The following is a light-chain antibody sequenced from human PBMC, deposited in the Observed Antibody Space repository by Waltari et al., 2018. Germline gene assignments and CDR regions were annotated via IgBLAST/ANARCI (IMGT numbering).Light chain of an antibody. Sequence: QSALTQPASVSGSPGQSITISCTATSSDVGSYDLVSWYQQHPGRAPKLMIYEDSKRPSGVSNRFSGSKSGNTASLTIAGLQAEDEADYYCCSYAGSNWVFGGGTKLTVL. CDR2: EDS. V-gene: IGLV2-23*01. CDR3: CSYAGSNWV. CDR1: SSDVGSYDL. J-gene: IGLJ3*02.